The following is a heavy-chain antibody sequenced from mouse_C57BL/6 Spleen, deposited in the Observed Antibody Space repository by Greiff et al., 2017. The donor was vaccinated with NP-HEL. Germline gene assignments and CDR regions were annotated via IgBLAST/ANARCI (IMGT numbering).Heavy chain of an antibody. CDR2: INPSSGYT. CDR3: ARENRKDYYAMDY. D-gene: IGHD2-14*01. V-gene: IGHV1-4*01. CDR1: GYTFTSYT. Sequence: VQGVESGAELARPGASVKMSCKASGYTFTSYTMHWVKQRPGQGLEWIGYINPSSGYTKYNQKFKDKATLTADKSSSTAYMQLSSLTSEDSAVYYCARENRKDYYAMDYWGQGTSVTVSS. J-gene: IGHJ4*01.